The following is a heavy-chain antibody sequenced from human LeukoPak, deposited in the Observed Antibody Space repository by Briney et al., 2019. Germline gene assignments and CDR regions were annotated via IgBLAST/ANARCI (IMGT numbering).Heavy chain of an antibody. D-gene: IGHD3-22*01. J-gene: IGHJ3*02. CDR1: GFTFSSNW. CDR3: ARDHHRRLYDSQARDTFDI. CDR2: INGDEITT. Sequence: GGSLRLSCAASGFTFSSNWMHWVRQVPGKGLEWVSRINGDEITTIYADSVKGRFTISRDNAKNSLYLQMNSLRAEDTAVYYCARDHHRRLYDSQARDTFDIWGQGTMVTVSS. V-gene: IGHV3-74*01.